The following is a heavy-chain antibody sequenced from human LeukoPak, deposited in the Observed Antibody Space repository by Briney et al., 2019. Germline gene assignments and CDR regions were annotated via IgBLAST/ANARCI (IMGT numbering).Heavy chain of an antibody. CDR2: IIPTLGIT. J-gene: IGHJ6*02. CDR1: GYTFTSYD. V-gene: IGHV1-69*04. D-gene: IGHD3-16*01. Sequence: ASVKVSCKASGYTFTSYDISWVRQAPGQGLEWMGRIIPTLGITNYAQKFQGRVTITADKSTTTAYMELSSLRSEDTAVYYCARGGLDYGMDVWGQGTTVTVSS. CDR3: ARGGLDYGMDV.